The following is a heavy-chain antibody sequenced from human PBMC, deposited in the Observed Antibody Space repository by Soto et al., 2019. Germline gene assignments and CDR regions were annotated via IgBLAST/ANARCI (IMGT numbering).Heavy chain of an antibody. CDR2: SRVSVGST. J-gene: IGHJ6*04. D-gene: IGHD3-9*01. CDR1: VFTFISYA. Sequence: PGVSLRLSCASSVFTFISYAISWVRQAPGNGLEWVSASRVSVGSTYYADSVKGRFTISRDNSKNTLYLQMNSLRAEDTAVYYCAKDPGVKYSDILTGDWTNYNNHYGMEGCGKQTTLTV. V-gene: IGHV3-23*01. CDR3: AKDPGVKYSDILTGDWTNYNNHYGMEG.